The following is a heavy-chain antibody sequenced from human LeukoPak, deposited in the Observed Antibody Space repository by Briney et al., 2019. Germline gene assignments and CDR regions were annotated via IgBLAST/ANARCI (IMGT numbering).Heavy chain of an antibody. J-gene: IGHJ4*02. CDR2: IHYSGST. CDR1: GDSVISGSYY. Sequence: PSETLSLTCTVSGDSVISGSYYWSWIRQTPGRGLEWIGYIHYSGSTNYNPSLKSRVTMLVDTSKNQFSLKLSSVTAADTAVYYCARERKYYLDYWGQGTLVTVSS. D-gene: IGHD1-14*01. V-gene: IGHV4-61*01. CDR3: ARERKYYLDY.